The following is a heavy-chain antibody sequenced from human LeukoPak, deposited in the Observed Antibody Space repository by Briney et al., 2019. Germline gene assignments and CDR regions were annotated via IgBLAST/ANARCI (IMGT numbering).Heavy chain of an antibody. CDR3: ARDQWDLRALFDC. D-gene: IGHD1-26*01. V-gene: IGHV3-21*01. CDR2: ISSSSSYI. Sequence: GGSLRLSCAASRFTFSSYAMSWVRQAPGKGLEWVSSISSSSSYIYYADSVKGRFTISRDNAKNSLYLQMNSLRAEDTAVYYCARDQWDLRALFDCWGQGILVTVSS. J-gene: IGHJ4*02. CDR1: RFTFSSYA.